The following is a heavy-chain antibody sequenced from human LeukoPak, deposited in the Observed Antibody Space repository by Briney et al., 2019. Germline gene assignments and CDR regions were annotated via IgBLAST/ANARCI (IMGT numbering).Heavy chain of an antibody. CDR3: AREGIASTGFDY. CDR2: INHSGST. V-gene: IGHV4-34*01. D-gene: IGHD6-13*01. J-gene: IGHJ4*02. Sequence: SETLSLTCAVYGGSFSGYYWSWIRQPPGKGLEWIGEINHSGSTNYNPSLKSRVTISVDTSKNQFSLKLSSVTAEDTAVYYCAREGIASTGFDYWGQGTLVTVSS. CDR1: GGSFSGYY.